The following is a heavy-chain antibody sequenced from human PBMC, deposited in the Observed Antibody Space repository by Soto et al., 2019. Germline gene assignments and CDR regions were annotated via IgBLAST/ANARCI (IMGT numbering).Heavy chain of an antibody. Sequence: QVQLVESGGGVVQPGRSLRLSCAASGFTFSSYGMHWVRQAPGKGLEWVAVISYDGSNKYYADSVKGRFTISRDNSKSTLYLQMNSLRAEDTAVYYCAKDSTVVVTAIGSWYFDLWGRGTLVTVSS. CDR1: GFTFSSYG. CDR2: ISYDGSNK. D-gene: IGHD2-21*02. V-gene: IGHV3-30*18. CDR3: AKDSTVVVTAIGSWYFDL. J-gene: IGHJ2*01.